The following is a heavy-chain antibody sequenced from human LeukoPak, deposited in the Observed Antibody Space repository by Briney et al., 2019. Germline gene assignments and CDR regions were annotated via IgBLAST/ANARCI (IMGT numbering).Heavy chain of an antibody. CDR1: GGSISSFS. CDR3: ASGLFGSSSWSESGYFAS. Sequence: PSETLSLTCTVSGGSISSFSWNWIRQTAGKGPEWIGRIFSSGGTNYNPSLNGRVTLSVDTSKNQLYLVLKSVTAADTAVYYCASGLFGSSSWSESGYFASWGLGTLVTVSS. CDR2: IFSSGGT. J-gene: IGHJ4*02. V-gene: IGHV4-4*07. D-gene: IGHD6-13*01.